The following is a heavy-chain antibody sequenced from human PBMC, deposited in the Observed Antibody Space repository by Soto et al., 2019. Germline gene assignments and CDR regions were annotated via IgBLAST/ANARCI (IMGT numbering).Heavy chain of an antibody. Sequence: PSETLSLTCTVSGGSISSSSYYWGWIRQPPGKGLEWIGSIYYSGSTYYNPSLKSRVTISVDTSKNQFSLKVSSVTAADTAVYYSATVIAAADVNWFDPCCQRPLGTV. V-gene: IGHV4-39*01. CDR2: IYYSGST. CDR3: ATVIAAADVNWFDP. J-gene: IGHJ5*02. CDR1: GGSISSSSYY. D-gene: IGHD6-13*01.